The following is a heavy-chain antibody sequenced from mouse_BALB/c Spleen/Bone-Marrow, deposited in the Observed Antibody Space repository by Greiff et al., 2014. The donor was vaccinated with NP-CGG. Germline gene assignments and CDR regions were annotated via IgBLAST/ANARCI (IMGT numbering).Heavy chain of an antibody. CDR1: GFSSTSYG. D-gene: IGHD1-2*01. CDR3: ARGSLLRLRYYAMDY. J-gene: IGHJ4*01. CDR2: IWAGGST. V-gene: IGHV2-9*02. Sequence: VQLQQSGPGLVAPSQSLSITCTVSGFSSTSYGVHWVRQPPGKGLEWLGVIWAGGSTNYNSALMSRPSISKDNSKSQVFLKMNSLQTDDTAMYYCARGSLLRLRYYAMDYWGQGTSVTVSS.